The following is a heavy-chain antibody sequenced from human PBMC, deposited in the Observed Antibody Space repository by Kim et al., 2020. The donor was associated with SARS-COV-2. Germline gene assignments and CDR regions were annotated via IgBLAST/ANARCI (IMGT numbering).Heavy chain of an antibody. J-gene: IGHJ6*04. D-gene: IGHD3-3*01. V-gene: IGHV1-2*06. CDR3: ARGGSRVRTVFGVVSGSGPPYGMDV. CDR2: INPNSGGT. CDR1: GYTFTGYY. Sequence: ASVKVSCKASGYTFTGYYMHWVRQAPGQGLEWMGRINPNSGGTNYAQKFQGRVTMTRDTSISTAYMELSRLRSDDTAVYYCARGGSRVRTVFGVVSGSGPPYGMDVGGEGTTVTVSS.